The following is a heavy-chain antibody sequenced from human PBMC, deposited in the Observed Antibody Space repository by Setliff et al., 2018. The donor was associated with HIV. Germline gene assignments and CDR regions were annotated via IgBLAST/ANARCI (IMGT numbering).Heavy chain of an antibody. CDR3: ARDSSTAEGGGDNFFDY. CDR2: ISSGSSYI. J-gene: IGHJ4*02. Sequence: GGSLRLSCTASGFTFSSYSMNWVRQAPGKGLEWVSSISSGSSYIYYPDSVKGRFTISRDNAKNSLYLRMNSLRADDTAVYYCARDSSTAEGGGDNFFDYWGRGTLVTV. CDR1: GFTFSSYS. D-gene: IGHD2-21*01. V-gene: IGHV3-21*01.